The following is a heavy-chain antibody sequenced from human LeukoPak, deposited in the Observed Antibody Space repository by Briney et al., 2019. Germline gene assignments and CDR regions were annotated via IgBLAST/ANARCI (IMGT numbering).Heavy chain of an antibody. CDR2: INHSGST. CDR1: GGSFSGYY. J-gene: IGHJ4*02. V-gene: IGHV4-34*01. Sequence: SETLSLTCAVYGGSFSGYYWSWIRQPPGKGLEWIGEINHSGSTNYNPSLKSRVTISVDTSKNQFSLKLSSVTAADTAVYYCARSVVVPAAILVGYWGQGTLVTVSS. D-gene: IGHD2-2*01. CDR3: ARSVVVPAAILVGY.